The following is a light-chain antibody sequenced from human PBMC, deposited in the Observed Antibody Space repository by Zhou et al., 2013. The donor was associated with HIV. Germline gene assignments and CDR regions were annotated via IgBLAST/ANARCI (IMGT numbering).Light chain of an antibody. CDR1: QDISNY. J-gene: IGKJ4*01. CDR3: QQSYTTPET. CDR2: AAS. V-gene: IGKV1-27*01. Sequence: DFQMTQSPSSLSTSVGDRVTITCRASQDISNYLAWYQQKPGKVPRLLIYAASTLQSGVPSRFGGSGSGTDFTLTISSLQPEDFANYYCQQSYTTPETFGGGPRWRSN.